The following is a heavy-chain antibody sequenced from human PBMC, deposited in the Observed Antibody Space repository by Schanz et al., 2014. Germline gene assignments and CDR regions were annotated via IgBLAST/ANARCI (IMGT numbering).Heavy chain of an antibody. CDR1: GFNFSDYA. CDR2: ISGGGGTT. D-gene: IGHD3-10*01. CDR3: AKDGPGGSGSYSADGGMDV. V-gene: IGHV3-23*01. Sequence: EVHLLESGGGLVPPGGSLRLSCAASGFNFSDYAMCWVRQAPGKGLEWVSAISGGGGTTYYTDSVKGRFTISRDNSKSTLYLQMNSLRAEDTAVYFCAKDGPGGSGSYSADGGMDVCGRGPTVAVSS. J-gene: IGHJ6*02.